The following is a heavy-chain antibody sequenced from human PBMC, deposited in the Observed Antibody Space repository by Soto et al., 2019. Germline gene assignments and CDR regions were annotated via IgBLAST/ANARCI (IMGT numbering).Heavy chain of an antibody. CDR1: GGSISSYY. J-gene: IGHJ3*02. Sequence: SETLSLTCTVSGGSISSYYWSWIRQPPGKGLEWIGYIYYSGSTNYNPSLKSRVTISVDTSKNQFSLKLSSVTAADTAVYYCARDAVLLWLHAFDIWGQGTMVTVSS. CDR3: ARDAVLLWLHAFDI. V-gene: IGHV4-59*01. D-gene: IGHD6-19*01. CDR2: IYYSGST.